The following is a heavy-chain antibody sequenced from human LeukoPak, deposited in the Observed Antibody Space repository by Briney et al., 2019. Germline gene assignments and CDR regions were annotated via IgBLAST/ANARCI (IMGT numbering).Heavy chain of an antibody. V-gene: IGHV1-2*02. D-gene: IGHD3-3*01. Sequence: GASVKVSCKASGYTFTGYYMHWGRQAPGQGLEWMGWINPNSGGTNYAQKFQGRVTMTRDTSISTAYMELSRLRSDDTAVYYCARYAAIFGVVITNYFDYWGQGTLVTVSS. CDR3: ARYAAIFGVVITNYFDY. CDR2: INPNSGGT. CDR1: GYTFTGYY. J-gene: IGHJ4*02.